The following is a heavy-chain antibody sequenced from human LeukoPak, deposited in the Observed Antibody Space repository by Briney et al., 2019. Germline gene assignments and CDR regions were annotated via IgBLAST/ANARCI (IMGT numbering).Heavy chain of an antibody. CDR1: GGSFSGYY. Sequence: PSETLSLTCAVYGGSFSGYYWSWIRQPPGKGLAWIGEINHSGSTNYNPSLKSRVTISVDTSKNQFSLKLSSVTAADTAVYYCARGVVGAYWVSYYYYMDVWGKGTTVTVSS. J-gene: IGHJ6*03. CDR3: ARGVVGAYWVSYYYYMDV. CDR2: INHSGST. D-gene: IGHD1-26*01. V-gene: IGHV4-34*01.